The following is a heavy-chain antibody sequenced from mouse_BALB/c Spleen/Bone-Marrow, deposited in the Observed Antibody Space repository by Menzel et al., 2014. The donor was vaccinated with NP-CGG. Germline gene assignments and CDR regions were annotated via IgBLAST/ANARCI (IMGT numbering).Heavy chain of an antibody. J-gene: IGHJ3*01. CDR2: INPDSSTI. Sequence: EVKLVESGGGLVQPGGSLKLSCAASGFDFSRYWMSWVRQAPGKGLEWIGEINPDSSTINYTPSLKDKFIISRDNAKNTLYLQMSIVRSEDTALYYCAPNWDRGFAYWGQGTLVTVSA. CDR1: GFDFSRYW. D-gene: IGHD4-1*01. V-gene: IGHV4-1*02. CDR3: APNWDRGFAY.